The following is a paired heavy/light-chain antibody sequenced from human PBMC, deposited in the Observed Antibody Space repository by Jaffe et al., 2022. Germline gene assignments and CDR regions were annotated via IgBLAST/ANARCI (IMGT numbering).Light chain of an antibody. J-gene: IGLJ3*02. CDR2: DVS. CDR1: SSDVGAYIY. Sequence: QSALTQPRSVSGSPGQSVTISCTGTSSDVGAYIYVSWYQQHPGKAPKLIIYDVSQRPSGVPVRLSGSKSGNTASLTISGLQAEDEADYYCCAHAGYYSHWVFGGGTKLTVL. CDR3: CAHAGYYSHWV. V-gene: IGLV2-11*01.
Heavy chain of an antibody. D-gene: IGHD2-2*01. CDR2: INTDSTRK. J-gene: IGHJ4*02. Sequence: EVQVVESGGGLVQPGGSLTLSCAASEFTLSTYEMNWVRQAPGKGLEWVSYINTDSTRKDYADSVTGRFTTSRDNARNSVFLQMTSLRADDTAVYYCARERRTSGFDCWGQGTLVTVSS. V-gene: IGHV3-48*03. CDR3: ARERRTSGFDC. CDR1: EFTLSTYE.